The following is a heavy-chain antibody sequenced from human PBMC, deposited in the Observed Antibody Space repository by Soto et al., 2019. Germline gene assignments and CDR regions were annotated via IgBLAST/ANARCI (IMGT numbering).Heavy chain of an antibody. D-gene: IGHD3-10*01. CDR1: GFTFSSYW. CDR3: ARDQGAMVRGGHYYYMDV. Sequence: GGSLRLSCAASGFTFSSYWMSWVRQAPGKGLEWVANIKQDGSEKYYVDSVKGRFTISRDNAKNSQYLQMNSLRAEDTAVYYCARDQGAMVRGGHYYYMDVWGKGTTVTVSS. CDR2: IKQDGSEK. J-gene: IGHJ6*03. V-gene: IGHV3-7*01.